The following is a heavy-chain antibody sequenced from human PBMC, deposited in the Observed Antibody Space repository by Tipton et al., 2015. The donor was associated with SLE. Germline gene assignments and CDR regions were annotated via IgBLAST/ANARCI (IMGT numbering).Heavy chain of an antibody. CDR3: GRFRSSWSYFEY. D-gene: IGHD6-13*01. Sequence: TLSLTCTVSGGSISSSNYYWGWIRQPPGKGLEWIGTIYYTGSTYYDPSLQSRVTISVDTSKNQLSLKLTSVTAADTAGYYCGRFRSSWSYFEYWGQGTLVTVSS. J-gene: IGHJ4*02. CDR1: GGSISSSNYY. V-gene: IGHV4-39*07. CDR2: IYYTGST.